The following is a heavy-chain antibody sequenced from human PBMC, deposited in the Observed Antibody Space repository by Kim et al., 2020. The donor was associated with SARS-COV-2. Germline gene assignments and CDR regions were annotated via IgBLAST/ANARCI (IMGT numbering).Heavy chain of an antibody. CDR3: ASPPTVSDAESSFDY. J-gene: IGHJ4*02. Sequence: QKFQGRVTITADESTSTAYMELSSLRSEDTAVYYCASPPTVSDAESSFDYWGQGTLVTVSS. V-gene: IGHV1-69*01. D-gene: IGHD4-17*01.